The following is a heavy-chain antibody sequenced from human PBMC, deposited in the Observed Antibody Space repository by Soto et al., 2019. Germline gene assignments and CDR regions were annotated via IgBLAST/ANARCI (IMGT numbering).Heavy chain of an antibody. CDR2: INPNSGGT. D-gene: IGHD2-15*01. J-gene: IGHJ6*03. V-gene: IGHV1-2*04. Sequence: ASVKVSCKASGYTFTGYYRHWVRQAPGQGLEWMGWINPNSGGTNYAQKFQGWVTMTRDTSISTAYMELSRLRSDDTAVYYCARDGGYCSGGSCYYYYMDVWGKGTTVTVSS. CDR1: GYTFTGYY. CDR3: ARDGGYCSGGSCYYYYMDV.